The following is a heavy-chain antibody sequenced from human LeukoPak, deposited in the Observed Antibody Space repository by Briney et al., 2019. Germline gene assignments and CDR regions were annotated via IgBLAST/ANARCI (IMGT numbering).Heavy chain of an antibody. CDR1: GGSISSGDYY. CDR2: IYYSGST. Sequence: IPSETLSLTCTVSGGSISSGDYYWSWIRQPPGKGLEWIGTIYYSGSTYYNPSLKSRVTISVDTSKNQFSLKLSSVTAAVTAVYYCARVREGTLADFDYWGQGTLVTVSS. CDR3: ARVREGTLADFDY. J-gene: IGHJ4*02. V-gene: IGHV4-39*07. D-gene: IGHD1-7*01.